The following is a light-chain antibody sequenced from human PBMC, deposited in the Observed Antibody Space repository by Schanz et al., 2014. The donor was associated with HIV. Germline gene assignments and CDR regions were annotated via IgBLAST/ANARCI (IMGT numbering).Light chain of an antibody. Sequence: QSVLTQPPSVSAAPGQRVNISCSGSALNIGRNSVSWYQQFPGTAPNLLIYDYHERPSEIRDRFSGSKSGQSATLAISGLQSEDEADYFCATWDISLNGPVFGGGTKLTVL. CDR2: DYH. J-gene: IGLJ2*01. CDR1: ALNIGRNS. V-gene: IGLV1-51*01. CDR3: ATWDISLNGPV.